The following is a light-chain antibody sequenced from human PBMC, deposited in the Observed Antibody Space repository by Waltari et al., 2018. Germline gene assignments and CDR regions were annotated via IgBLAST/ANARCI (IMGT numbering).Light chain of an antibody. CDR3: SSYAGGSSLM. V-gene: IGLV2-8*01. J-gene: IGLJ3*02. CDR2: EVT. Sequence: QSALTQPPSASGSPGQSITISCPGISTDVAGYDPVFWYQQHPGKAPKPLIYEVTKRPSGVPDRFSGSKSDNTASLAVSGLQAEDEADYYCSSYAGGSSLMFGGGTKLTVL. CDR1: STDVAGYDP.